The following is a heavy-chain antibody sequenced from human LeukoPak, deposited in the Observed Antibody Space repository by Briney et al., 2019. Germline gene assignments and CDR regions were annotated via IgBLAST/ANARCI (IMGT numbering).Heavy chain of an antibody. CDR3: ARGDAENGMDV. CDR1: GFTFSSYG. J-gene: IGHJ6*02. CDR2: IWYDGSNK. Sequence: PGGSLRLSCAASGFTFSSYGMHWVRQVPGKGLEWVAVIWYDGSNKYYADSVKGRFTISRDNSKNTLYLQMNSLRAEDTAVYYCARGDAENGMDVWGQGTTVTVSS. V-gene: IGHV3-33*01.